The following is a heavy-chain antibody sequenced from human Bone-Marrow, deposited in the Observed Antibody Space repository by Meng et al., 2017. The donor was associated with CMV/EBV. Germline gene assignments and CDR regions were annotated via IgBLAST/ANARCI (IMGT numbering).Heavy chain of an antibody. CDR2: ISYDGSNK. V-gene: IGHV3-30-3*01. J-gene: IGHJ3*02. CDR1: GLTFSSYA. CDR3: ARAEPGTTLDAFDI. D-gene: IGHD1-1*01. Sequence: GESLKISCAASGLTFSSYAMYWVRQAPGKGPEWVAVISYDGSNKYYADSVKGRFTISRDNSKNTLFLQMNSLRAEDTAVYYCARAEPGTTLDAFDIWGQGTMVTVSS.